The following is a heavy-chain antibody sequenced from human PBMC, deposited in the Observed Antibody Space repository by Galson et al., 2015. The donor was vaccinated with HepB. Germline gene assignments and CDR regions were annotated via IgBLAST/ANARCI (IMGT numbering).Heavy chain of an antibody. CDR2: INPKSGGT. V-gene: IGHV1-2*06. J-gene: IGHJ4*02. CDR3: ARVDDFWSGYGDY. CDR1: GYIFTGYN. D-gene: IGHD3-3*01. Sequence: VSCKASGYIFTGYNMHWVRQAPGQGLEWMGRINPKSGGTNYAQKFQGRVTMTRDTSMGTAYMELRRLRSDDAAVYYCARVDDFWSGYGDYWGQGTLVTVSS.